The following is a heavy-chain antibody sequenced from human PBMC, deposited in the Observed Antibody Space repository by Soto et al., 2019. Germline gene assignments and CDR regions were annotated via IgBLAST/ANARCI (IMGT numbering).Heavy chain of an antibody. V-gene: IGHV3-23*01. CDR2: ISGSGGST. CDR3: AKKRVAAAGTGYYYYGMDV. Sequence: EVQLLESGGGLVQPGGSLRLSYAASGFTFSSYAMSWVRQAPGKGLEWVSAISGSGGSTYYADSVKGRFTISRDNSKNTLYLQMNSLRAEDTAVYYCAKKRVAAAGTGYYYYGMDVWGQGTTVTVSS. D-gene: IGHD6-13*01. CDR1: GFTFSSYA. J-gene: IGHJ6*02.